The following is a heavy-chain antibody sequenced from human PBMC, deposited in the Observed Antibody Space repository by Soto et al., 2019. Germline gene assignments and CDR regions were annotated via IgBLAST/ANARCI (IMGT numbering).Heavy chain of an antibody. J-gene: IGHJ4*02. CDR1: GFTFSSYA. Sequence: EVQLLESGGGLVQPGGSLRLSCAASGFTFSSYAMSWVRQAPGKGLEWVSAISGSGGSTYYADSVKGRFTISRDNSKNTLYLQMNSLRAEDTAVYYCAKGQGLSWSGYYAALIFDYWGQGTLVTVSS. V-gene: IGHV3-23*01. D-gene: IGHD3-3*01. CDR3: AKGQGLSWSGYYAALIFDY. CDR2: ISGSGGST.